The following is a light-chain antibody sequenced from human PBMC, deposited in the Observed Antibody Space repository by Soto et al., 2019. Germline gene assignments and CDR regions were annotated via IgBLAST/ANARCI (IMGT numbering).Light chain of an antibody. Sequence: EIVMTQSPATLSVSPGERATLSCRASQSVSSNLAWYQQKPGQASRLLIYGASTRATGIPARFSGSGSVTEFTLTISSLQSEDFAVYYCQQYNNWPPYTFGQGTKLEIK. V-gene: IGKV3-15*01. CDR1: QSVSSN. CDR2: GAS. J-gene: IGKJ2*01. CDR3: QQYNNWPPYT.